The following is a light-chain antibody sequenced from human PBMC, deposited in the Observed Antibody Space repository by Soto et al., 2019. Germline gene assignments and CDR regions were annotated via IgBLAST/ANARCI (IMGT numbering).Light chain of an antibody. V-gene: IGKV1-5*01. Sequence: DIRMTQSPSTLSASVGDRVTITCRASQSTSNWLAWYQQKPGKAPKVLIYDASNLKSGVPSRFSGSGYGTEFTLTIDTLQPDDFATYYCQQYNAYPWTFGQGNKVDIK. J-gene: IGKJ1*01. CDR1: QSTSNW. CDR3: QQYNAYPWT. CDR2: DAS.